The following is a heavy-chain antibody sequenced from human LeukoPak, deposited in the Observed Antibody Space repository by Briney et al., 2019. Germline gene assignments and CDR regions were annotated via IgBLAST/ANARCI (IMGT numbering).Heavy chain of an antibody. CDR2: ISSSGGTI. Sequence: GGSLRLSCAASGFTFSSYEMNWVRQAPGKGLEWVSYISSSGGTIYYADSVKGRFTISRDNAKNSLYLQMNSLRAEDTAVYYCARDRYCSSTSCYIKEAFDIWGQGTMVTVSS. V-gene: IGHV3-48*03. CDR3: ARDRYCSSTSCYIKEAFDI. J-gene: IGHJ3*02. D-gene: IGHD2-2*02. CDR1: GFTFSSYE.